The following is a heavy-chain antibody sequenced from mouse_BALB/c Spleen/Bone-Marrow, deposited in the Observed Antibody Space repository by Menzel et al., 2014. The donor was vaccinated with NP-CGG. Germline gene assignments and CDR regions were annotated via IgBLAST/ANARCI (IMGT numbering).Heavy chain of an antibody. J-gene: IGHJ4*01. CDR1: GFNIKDTY. CDR2: IDPANGNT. D-gene: IGHD1-1*01. Sequence: EVQLQQSGAELVKPGASVKLSCTASGFNIKDTYMHWVKQRPEQGLEWIGRIDPANGNTKYDPKFQGKATITADTSSNTAYLQFSSLTSEDTAVYYCATLTTVVDAMDYWGQGTSVTVSS. V-gene: IGHV14-3*02. CDR3: ATLTTVVDAMDY.